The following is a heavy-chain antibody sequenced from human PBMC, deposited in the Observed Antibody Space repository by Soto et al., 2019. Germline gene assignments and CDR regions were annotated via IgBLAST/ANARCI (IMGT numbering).Heavy chain of an antibody. CDR2: INHSGST. J-gene: IGHJ6*02. CDR1: GGSFSGYY. CDR3: ARALSEQLVFGYYYGMDV. V-gene: IGHV4-34*01. D-gene: IGHD6-6*01. Sequence: SETLSLTCAVYGGSFSGYYWSWIRQPPGKGLEWIGEINHSGSTNYNPSLKSRVTISVDTSKNQFSLKLSSVTAADTAVYYCARALSEQLVFGYYYGMDVWGQGTTVTVSS.